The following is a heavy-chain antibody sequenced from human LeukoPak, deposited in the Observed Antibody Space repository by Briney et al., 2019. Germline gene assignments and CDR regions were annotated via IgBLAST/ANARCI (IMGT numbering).Heavy chain of an antibody. J-gene: IGHJ4*02. Sequence: GGSLRLSCAASGFTFSSYAMHWVRQAPGKGLEWVAVISYDGSNKYYADSVKGRFTTSRDNSKNTLYLQMNSLRAEDTAVYYCAKDFGGDYVFDYWGQGTLVTVSS. CDR1: GFTFSSYA. V-gene: IGHV3-30*04. CDR3: AKDFGGDYVFDY. CDR2: ISYDGSNK. D-gene: IGHD4-17*01.